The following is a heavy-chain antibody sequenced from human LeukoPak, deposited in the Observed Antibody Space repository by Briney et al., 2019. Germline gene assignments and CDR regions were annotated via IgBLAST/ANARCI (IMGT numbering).Heavy chain of an antibody. CDR3: ARDRGGNSFDF. CDR2: INPNSDT. Sequence: ASVRVSCKASRYTLTDSYMHWMRQAPGQGLEWMGWINPNSDTNYAQKFQGRVTMTRDTSISTADMELNSLRSDDTGVYYCARDRGGNSFDFWGQGTLVTVSS. CDR1: RYTLTDSY. J-gene: IGHJ4*02. D-gene: IGHD4-23*01. V-gene: IGHV1-2*02.